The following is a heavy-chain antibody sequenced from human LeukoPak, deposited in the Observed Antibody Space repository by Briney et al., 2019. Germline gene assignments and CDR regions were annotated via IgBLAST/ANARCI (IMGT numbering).Heavy chain of an antibody. Sequence: GRSLRLSCAASGFTFSSYGMHWVRQAPGKGLEWVAVIWYDGSNKYYADSVKGRFTISRDNSKNTLYLQMNSLRAEDTAVYYCARSYGSSWYPLDYWGQGTLVTVSS. CDR1: GFTFSSYG. D-gene: IGHD6-13*01. J-gene: IGHJ4*02. CDR2: IWYDGSNK. CDR3: ARSYGSSWYPLDY. V-gene: IGHV3-33*01.